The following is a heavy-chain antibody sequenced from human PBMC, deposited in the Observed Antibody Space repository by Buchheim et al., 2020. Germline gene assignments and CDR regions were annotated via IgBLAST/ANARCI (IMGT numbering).Heavy chain of an antibody. J-gene: IGHJ6*02. CDR2: IYYSGST. CDR1: GGSISSYY. CDR3: ARGVRFPIWKGTYGMDV. V-gene: IGHV4-59*01. D-gene: IGHD3-10*01. Sequence: QVQLQESGPGLVKPSETLSLTCTVSGGSISSYYWSWIRQPPGKGLEWNGYIYYSGSTNYNPSLKSRVTISVDTSKNQFSLKLSSVTAADTAVYYCARGVRFPIWKGTYGMDVWGQGTT.